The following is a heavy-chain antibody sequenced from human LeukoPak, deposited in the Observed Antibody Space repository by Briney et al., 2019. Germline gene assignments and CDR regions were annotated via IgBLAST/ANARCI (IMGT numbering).Heavy chain of an antibody. V-gene: IGHV3-53*05. Sequence: PGGSLRLSCAASGFTVSSNYMSWVRQAPGKGLEWVSVIYSGGSTYYADSVKGRFTISRDNSKNTLYLQMNSLRAEDTAVYYCAAQPTYYYDSSGYYPWGQGTLVTVSS. CDR3: AAQPTYYYDSSGYYP. J-gene: IGHJ5*02. D-gene: IGHD3-22*01. CDR2: IYSGGST. CDR1: GFTVSSNY.